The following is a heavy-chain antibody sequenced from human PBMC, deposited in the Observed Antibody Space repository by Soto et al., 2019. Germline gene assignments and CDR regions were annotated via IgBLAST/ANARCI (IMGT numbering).Heavy chain of an antibody. Sequence: QITLKESGPTLVKPTQTLTLTCTFSGFSLSTSGVGVGWIRQPPGKALEWLALIYWDDDKRYSPSLKSRLTITKDTSKNRVVLTMTNMDPVDTATYYCAHSSYDFWSGYRGAVDYWGQGTLVTVSS. CDR2: IYWDDDK. J-gene: IGHJ4*02. V-gene: IGHV2-5*02. D-gene: IGHD3-3*01. CDR1: GFSLSTSGVG. CDR3: AHSSYDFWSGYRGAVDY.